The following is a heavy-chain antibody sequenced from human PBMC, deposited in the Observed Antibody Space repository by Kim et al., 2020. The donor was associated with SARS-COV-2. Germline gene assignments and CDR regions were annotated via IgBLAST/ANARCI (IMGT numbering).Heavy chain of an antibody. D-gene: IGHD3-10*01. J-gene: IGHJ4*02. V-gene: IGHV5-51*01. CDR2: IYPGDSDT. CDR3: ARLAGAPDYYGWGSYPDY. Sequence: GESLKISCKGSGYSFTIYWIGWVRQMPGKGLEWVGIIYPGDSDTRYSPSFQGQVTISADKSISTAYLQWSSLKASDTAMYYCARLAGAPDYYGWGSYPDYWGQGTLVTVSS. CDR1: GYSFTIYW.